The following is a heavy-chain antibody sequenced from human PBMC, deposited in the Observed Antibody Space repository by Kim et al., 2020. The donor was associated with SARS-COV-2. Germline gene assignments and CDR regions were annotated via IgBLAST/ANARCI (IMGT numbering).Heavy chain of an antibody. D-gene: IGHD6-6*01. CDR1: GFTFSSYG. J-gene: IGHJ6*02. CDR2: IWYDGSNK. CDR3: ARDLDSSSYGMDV. Sequence: GGSLRLSCAASGFTFSSYGMHWVRQAPGKGLEWVAVIWYDGSNKYYADSVKGRFTISRDNSKNTLYLQMNSLRAEDTAVYYCARDLDSSSYGMDVWGQGTTVTVSS. V-gene: IGHV3-33*01.